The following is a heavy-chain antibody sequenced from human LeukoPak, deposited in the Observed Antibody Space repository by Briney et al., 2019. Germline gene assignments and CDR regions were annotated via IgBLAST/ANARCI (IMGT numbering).Heavy chain of an antibody. Sequence: PGGSLSLSCAASGFTFSNAWMSWVRQAPGKGLEWVGRIKSKTDGGTTDYAAPVKGRFTISRDDSKNTLYLQMNSLKTEDTAVYYCTTDKLAYCGGDCYFSWFDPWGQGTLVTVSS. J-gene: IGHJ5*02. V-gene: IGHV3-15*01. CDR3: TTDKLAYCGGDCYFSWFDP. CDR1: GFTFSNAW. D-gene: IGHD2-21*02. CDR2: IKSKTDGGTT.